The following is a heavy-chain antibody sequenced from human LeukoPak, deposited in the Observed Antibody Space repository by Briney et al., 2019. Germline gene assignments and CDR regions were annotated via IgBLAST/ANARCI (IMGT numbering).Heavy chain of an antibody. CDR1: GFTFSSYA. V-gene: IGHV3-30-3*01. Sequence: GGSLRLSCAASGFTFSSYAMHWVRQAPGKGLEWVAVISYDGSNKYYADSVKGRFTISSDNSKNTLSLQMNSLRAEDTAVYYCARDRSGSGGWFDPWGQGTLVTVSS. CDR2: ISYDGSNK. J-gene: IGHJ5*02. CDR3: ARDRSGSGGWFDP. D-gene: IGHD6-19*01.